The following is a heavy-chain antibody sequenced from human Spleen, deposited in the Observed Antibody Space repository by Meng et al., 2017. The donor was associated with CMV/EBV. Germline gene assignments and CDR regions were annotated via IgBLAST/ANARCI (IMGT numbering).Heavy chain of an antibody. J-gene: IGHJ4*02. D-gene: IGHD2-2*01. CDR1: GYMFTGYH. CDR3: ARSGQYQLLVEYYFDY. Sequence: ASVKVSCKASGYMFTGYHIHWVRQAPGQGLEWMGWINPYSGGTNCSQKFQGRVTMTRDTSISTAYMELSRLRSDDTAVYYCARSGQYQLLVEYYFDYWGQGTLVTVSS. CDR2: INPYSGGT. V-gene: IGHV1-2*02.